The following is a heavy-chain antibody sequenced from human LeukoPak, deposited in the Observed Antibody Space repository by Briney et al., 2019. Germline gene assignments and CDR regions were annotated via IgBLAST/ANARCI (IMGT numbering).Heavy chain of an antibody. CDR1: GYTFTDYN. V-gene: IGHV1-2*02. Sequence: ASVKVSCETSGYTFTDYNIHWVRQAPGQGLEWMGWISPNSGGTNYAQRFQGMVTMTRDTSISTAYMDLCSLKSDDTATYYCSVWFGELSHWGQGTLVTVSS. CDR3: SVWFGELSH. CDR2: ISPNSGGT. D-gene: IGHD3-10*01. J-gene: IGHJ4*02.